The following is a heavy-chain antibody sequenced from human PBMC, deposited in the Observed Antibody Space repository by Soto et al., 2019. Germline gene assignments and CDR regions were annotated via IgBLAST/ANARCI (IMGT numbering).Heavy chain of an antibody. CDR3: ARGSPGKFDY. CDR2: INHSGST. V-gene: IGHV4-34*01. CDR1: GGSFSGYY. Sequence: NPSETLSLTCAVYGGSFSGYYWSWIRQPPGKGLEWIGEINHSGSTNYNPSLKSRVTISVDTSKNQFSLKLSSVTAADTAVYYCARGSPGKFDYWGQGTLVTVSS. J-gene: IGHJ4*02.